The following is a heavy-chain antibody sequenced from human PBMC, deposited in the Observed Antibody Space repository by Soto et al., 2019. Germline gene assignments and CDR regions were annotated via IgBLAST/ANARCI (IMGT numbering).Heavy chain of an antibody. CDR1: GGTFSSYA. D-gene: IGHD4-17*01. CDR3: ARSALSTVVTPSGFDY. V-gene: IGHV1-69*13. J-gene: IGHJ4*02. CDR2: IIPIFGTA. Sequence: ASVKVSCKASGGTFSSYAISWVRQAPGQGLEWMGGIIPIFGTANYAQKFQGRVTITADESTSTAYMELSSLRSEDTAVYYCARSALSTVVTPSGFDYWGQGTLVTVSS.